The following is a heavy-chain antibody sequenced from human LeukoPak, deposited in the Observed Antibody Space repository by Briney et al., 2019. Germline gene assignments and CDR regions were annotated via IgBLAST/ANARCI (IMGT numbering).Heavy chain of an antibody. CDR1: GGSISSSSYY. D-gene: IGHD1-26*01. CDR2: IYYSGST. Sequence: SETLSLTCTVSGGSISSSSYYWGWIRQPPGKGLEWIGSIYYSGSTYYNPSLKSRVTISVDTSKNQFSLKLSSVTAADTAVYYCARMGQTVGAFDYWGQGTLVTVSS. J-gene: IGHJ4*02. V-gene: IGHV4-39*01. CDR3: ARMGQTVGAFDY.